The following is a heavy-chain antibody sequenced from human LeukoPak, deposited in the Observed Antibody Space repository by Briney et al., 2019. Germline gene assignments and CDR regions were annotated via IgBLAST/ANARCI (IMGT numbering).Heavy chain of an antibody. CDR2: ISGSGGST. J-gene: IGHJ4*02. Sequence: GGSLRLSCAASGSTFSSYAMSWVRQAPGKGLEWVSAISGSGGSTYYADSVKGRFTISRDNSKNTLYLQMNSLRAEDTAVYYCAKGWWFGELLIRGFFDYWGQGTLVTVSS. CDR3: AKGWWFGELLIRGFFDY. V-gene: IGHV3-23*01. CDR1: GSTFSSYA. D-gene: IGHD3-10*01.